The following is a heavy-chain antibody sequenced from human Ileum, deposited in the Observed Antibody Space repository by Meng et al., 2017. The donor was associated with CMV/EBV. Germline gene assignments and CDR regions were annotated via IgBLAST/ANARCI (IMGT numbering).Heavy chain of an antibody. V-gene: IGHV4-39*07. CDR1: GGSISSSSYY. Sequence: LQLQESGPGLVKPSETLCLTCTVAGGSISSSSYYWGWIRQPPGKGLEWIGSIYYSGSTYYNPSLKSRVTISVDTSKNQFSLKLSSVTAADTAVYYCAREPSIAVAGTGGYFDYWGQGTLVTVSS. CDR2: IYYSGST. CDR3: AREPSIAVAGTGGYFDY. D-gene: IGHD6-19*01. J-gene: IGHJ4*02.